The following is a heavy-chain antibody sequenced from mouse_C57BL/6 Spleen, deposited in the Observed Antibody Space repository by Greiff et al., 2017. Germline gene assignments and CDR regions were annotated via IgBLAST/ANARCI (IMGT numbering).Heavy chain of an antibody. CDR1: GFTFSSYT. V-gene: IGHV5-9*01. CDR2: ISGGGGNT. CDR3: ARSSWYFDV. Sequence: EVQLVESGGGLVKPGGSLKLSCAASGFTFSSYTMSWVRQTPEKRLEWVATISGGGGNTYYPDSVKGRFTISRDNAKNTLYLQMSSLRSEDTALYYCARSSWYFDVWGTGTTVTVSS. J-gene: IGHJ1*03.